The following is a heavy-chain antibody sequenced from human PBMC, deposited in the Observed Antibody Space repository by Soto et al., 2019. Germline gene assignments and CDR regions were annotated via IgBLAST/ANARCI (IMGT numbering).Heavy chain of an antibody. CDR3: ARAEKSAFDY. Sequence: VQLVESGGGLVQPGGSLRLSCAASGFTFSSNWMNWVRQAPGKGLEWVANIKQDGSETYYVDSVKGRFTISRDNTKNSLHLQMNSLRAEDTAVYYCARAEKSAFDYWGQGVMVTVSS. CDR2: IKQDGSET. J-gene: IGHJ4*02. CDR1: GFTFSSNW. D-gene: IGHD6-25*01. V-gene: IGHV3-7*01.